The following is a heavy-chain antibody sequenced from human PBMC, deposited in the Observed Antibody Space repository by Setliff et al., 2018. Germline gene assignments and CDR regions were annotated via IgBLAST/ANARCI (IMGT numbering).Heavy chain of an antibody. D-gene: IGHD6-6*01. CDR2: TIPIFGTT. V-gene: IGHV1-69*05. Sequence: SVKVSCKASGGTFSSYGISWVRQAPGQGLEWMGGTIPIFGTTDYAQKFQGRPTIITDESTNTAFMQLSSLRSDDTAVYYCVREGVDRRSSTDYRYYMDVWGKGTTVTVSS. J-gene: IGHJ6*03. CDR1: GGTFSSYG. CDR3: VREGVDRRSSTDYRYYMDV.